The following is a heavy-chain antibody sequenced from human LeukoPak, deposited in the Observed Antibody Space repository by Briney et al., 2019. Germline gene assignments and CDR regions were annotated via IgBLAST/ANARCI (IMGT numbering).Heavy chain of an antibody. J-gene: IGHJ4*02. Sequence: GGSLRLSCAASGFTFSTYSMNWVRQAPGKGLEWVSSITSSSTYVYYADSVKGRFTISRDDAQNSLYLQMNSLRAEDTAVYYCARLVGYYDSTNYWGQGTLVTVSS. CDR3: ARLVGYYDSTNY. D-gene: IGHD3-22*01. V-gene: IGHV3-21*01. CDR1: GFTFSTYS. CDR2: ITSSSTYV.